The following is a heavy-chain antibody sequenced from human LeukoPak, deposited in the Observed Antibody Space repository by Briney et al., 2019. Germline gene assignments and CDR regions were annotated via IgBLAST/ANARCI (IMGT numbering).Heavy chain of an antibody. J-gene: IGHJ4*02. CDR3: AKWRYSPYYFDY. CDR2: ISGSGGST. Sequence: PGGSLRLSCAASGFTFSSYAMSWVRQAPGKGLEWVSAISGSGGSTYYADSVKGRFTISRDNSRNTLYLQMNSLRAEDTAVHYCAKWRYSPYYFDYWGQGTLVTVSS. D-gene: IGHD3-9*01. CDR1: GFTFSSYA. V-gene: IGHV3-23*01.